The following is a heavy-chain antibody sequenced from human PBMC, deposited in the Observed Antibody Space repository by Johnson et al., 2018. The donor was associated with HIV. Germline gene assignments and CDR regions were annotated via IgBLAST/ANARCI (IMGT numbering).Heavy chain of an antibody. J-gene: IGHJ3*02. D-gene: IGHD3-22*01. Sequence: VQLVESGGGVVRPGGSLRLSCAASGFSFDDYGMSWVRQAPGKGLEWVSGINWNGGSTGSVDSVKGRFTISRDSAKNSLYLQMNSLRAEDTALYYCARGRHSSGYYTAAFDIWGQGTMVTVSS. CDR2: INWNGGST. V-gene: IGHV3-20*04. CDR3: ARGRHSSGYYTAAFDI. CDR1: GFSFDDYG.